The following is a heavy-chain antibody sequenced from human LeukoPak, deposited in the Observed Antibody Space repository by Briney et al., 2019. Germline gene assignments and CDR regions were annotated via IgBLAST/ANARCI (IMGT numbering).Heavy chain of an antibody. V-gene: IGHV1-69*06. Sequence: SVKVSCKASGGTFSSYAISWVRQAPGQGLEWMGGIIPIFGTANYAQKFQGRVTITADKSTSTAYMELSSLRSEDTAVYYCARVYDILTGYHGFDPWGQGTLVTVSS. CDR1: GGTFSSYA. CDR3: ARVYDILTGYHGFDP. CDR2: IIPIFGTA. D-gene: IGHD3-9*01. J-gene: IGHJ5*02.